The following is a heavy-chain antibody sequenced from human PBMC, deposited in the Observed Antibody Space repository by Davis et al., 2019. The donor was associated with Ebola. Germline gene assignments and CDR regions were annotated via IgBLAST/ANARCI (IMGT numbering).Heavy chain of an antibody. Sequence: AASVKVSCKASGYTFTSYDINWVRQATGQGLEWMGWMNPNSGNTGYAQKLQGRVTMTTDTSTSTAYMELRSLRSDDTAVYYCARSGRFLEWSDYWGQGTLVTVSS. CDR2: MNPNSGNT. V-gene: IGHV1-8*01. J-gene: IGHJ4*02. CDR3: ARSGRFLEWSDY. D-gene: IGHD3-3*01. CDR1: GYTFTSYD.